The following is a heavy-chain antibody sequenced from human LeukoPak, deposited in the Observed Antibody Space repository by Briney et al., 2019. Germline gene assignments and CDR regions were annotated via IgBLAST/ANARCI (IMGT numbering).Heavy chain of an antibody. CDR3: ARAPAVTTAYDY. CDR2: IHYSGNT. D-gene: IGHD4-17*01. CDR1: GDSIISYY. V-gene: IGHV4-59*01. Sequence: SETLSLTCTVSGDSIISYYWSWIRQSPGKGLEWIAYIHYSGNTGYNPSLKSRVTISVDTSKNQFSLKLSSVTAADTAVYYCARAPAVTTAYDYWGQGTLVTVSS. J-gene: IGHJ4*02.